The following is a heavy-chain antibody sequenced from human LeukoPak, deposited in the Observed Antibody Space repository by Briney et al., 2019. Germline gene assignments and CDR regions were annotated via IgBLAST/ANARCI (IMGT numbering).Heavy chain of an antibody. CDR1: GFTFSDYY. J-gene: IGHJ4*02. D-gene: IGHD5-12*01. CDR2: IGSSGSKT. CDR3: ARGIGYGQVAFDY. V-gene: IGHV3-11*04. Sequence: GGSLRLSCAASGFTFSDYYMGWIRQAPGKGLEWASYIGSSGSKTYHADSVKGRLTISRDNAKNSLYLQLSSLTAEDTAVYYCARGIGYGQVAFDYWGQGTLVTVSS.